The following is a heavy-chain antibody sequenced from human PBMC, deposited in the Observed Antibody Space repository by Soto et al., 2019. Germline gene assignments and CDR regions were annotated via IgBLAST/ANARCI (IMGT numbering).Heavy chain of an antibody. V-gene: IGHV4-34*01. CDR2: INHSGST. D-gene: IGHD3-3*01. J-gene: IGHJ4*02. CDR1: GGSFSGYY. CDR3: ARSGLYDFWSDSDPSKFDY. Sequence: SETLSLTCAVYGGSFSGYYWSWIRQPPGKGLEWIGEINHSGSTNYNPSLKSRVTISVDTSKNQFSLKLSSVTAADTAVYYCARSGLYDFWSDSDPSKFDYWGQRTLVT.